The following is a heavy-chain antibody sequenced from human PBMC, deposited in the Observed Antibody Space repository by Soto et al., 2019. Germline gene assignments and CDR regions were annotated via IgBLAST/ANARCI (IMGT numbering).Heavy chain of an antibody. CDR2: MNPNSGNT. J-gene: IGHJ4*02. CDR1: GYTFTSYD. V-gene: IGHV1-8*01. D-gene: IGHD2-15*01. CDR3: ARRDPRVVVAPPDY. Sequence: QVQLVQSGAEVKKPGASVKVSCKASGYTFTSYDINWVRQATGQGLEWMGWMNPNSGNTGYAQKFQGRVTMTRNTSITTVYMELSSLRCEDTAVYYCARRDPRVVVAPPDYWGQGTLVTVSS.